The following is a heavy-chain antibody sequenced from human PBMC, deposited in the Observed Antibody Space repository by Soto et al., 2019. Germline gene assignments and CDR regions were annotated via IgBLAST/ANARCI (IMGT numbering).Heavy chain of an antibody. Sequence: PGGSLRLSCAASGFTFSSYAMSWVRQAPGKWFDWFLAICGSGGSTYYADSLKGRFTISRVNSKYTLYLQMNSLRAEDTAVYYCATGAAAASYYYYGMDVWGQGTTVTVSS. J-gene: IGHJ6*02. D-gene: IGHD6-13*01. V-gene: IGHV3-23*01. CDR1: GFTFSSYA. CDR3: ATGAAAASYYYYGMDV. CDR2: ICGSGGST.